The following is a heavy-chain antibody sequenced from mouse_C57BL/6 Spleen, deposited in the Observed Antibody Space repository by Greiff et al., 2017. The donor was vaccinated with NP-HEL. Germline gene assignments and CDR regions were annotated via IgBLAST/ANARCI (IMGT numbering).Heavy chain of an antibody. J-gene: IGHJ4*01. CDR1: GYTFTSYW. CDR3: ARGMNWDGIYYAMDY. D-gene: IGHD4-1*01. Sequence: QVQLQQPGAELVRPGSSVKLSCKASGYTFTSYWMDWVKQRPGQGLEWIGNIYPSDSETHYNQKFKDKATLTVDKSSSTAYMQLSSLTSEDSAVYYCARGMNWDGIYYAMDYWGQGTSVTVSS. CDR2: IYPSDSET. V-gene: IGHV1-61*01.